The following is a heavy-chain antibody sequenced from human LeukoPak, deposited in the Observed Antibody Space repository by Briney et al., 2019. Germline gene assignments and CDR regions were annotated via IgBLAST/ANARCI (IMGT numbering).Heavy chain of an antibody. CDR1: GGSFSGYY. CDR3: ARLRVILTGYPLDY. V-gene: IGHV4-34*01. J-gene: IGHJ4*02. D-gene: IGHD3-9*01. CDR2: INHSGST. Sequence: SETLSLTCAVYGGSFSGYYWSWIRQPPGKGLEWIGEINHSGSTNYNPSLKSRVTISVDKSKNQFSLKLSSVTAADTAVYYCARLRVILTGYPLDYWGQGTLVTVSS.